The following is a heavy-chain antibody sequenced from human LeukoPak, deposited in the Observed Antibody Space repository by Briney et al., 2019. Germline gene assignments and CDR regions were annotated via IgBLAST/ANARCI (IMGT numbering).Heavy chain of an antibody. Sequence: LETLSLTCAVYGGSFSGYYRSWIRQPPGKGLEWIGEINHSGSTNYNPSLKSRVTISVDTSKNQFSLKLSSVTAADTAVYYCARGNGVLWFGELLYPYYYYMDVWGKGTTVTVSS. V-gene: IGHV4-34*01. CDR2: INHSGST. CDR1: GGSFSGYY. J-gene: IGHJ6*03. CDR3: ARGNGVLWFGELLYPYYYYMDV. D-gene: IGHD3-10*01.